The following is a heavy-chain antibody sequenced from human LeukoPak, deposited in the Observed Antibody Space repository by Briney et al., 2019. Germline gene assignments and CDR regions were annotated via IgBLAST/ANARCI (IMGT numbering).Heavy chain of an antibody. V-gene: IGHV4-30-2*01. D-gene: IGHD4-17*01. Sequence: SQTLSLTCAVSGGSISSGGYSWSWIRQPPGKGLEWIGYIYHSGSTYYNPSLKSRVTISVDRSKNQFSLKLSSVTAADTAVYYRARALFLAGTTVTNFDYWGQGTLVTVSS. J-gene: IGHJ4*02. CDR3: ARALFLAGTTVTNFDY. CDR2: IYHSGST. CDR1: GGSISSGGYS.